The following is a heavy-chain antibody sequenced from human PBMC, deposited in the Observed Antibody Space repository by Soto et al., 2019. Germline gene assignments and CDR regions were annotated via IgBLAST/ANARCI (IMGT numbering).Heavy chain of an antibody. Sequence: GGCLTLSCAASGLSIDNYYITWVRPAPGKGLEWVSVIYTAGSTYYADSVKARFTISRDNSKSTLYLKMSSLRAEDTAVYYCARRGIMRTGPLDYWGRGALVTVSS. CDR2: IYTAGST. V-gene: IGHV3-53*01. CDR1: GLSIDNYY. CDR3: ARRGIMRTGPLDY. D-gene: IGHD3-16*01. J-gene: IGHJ4*02.